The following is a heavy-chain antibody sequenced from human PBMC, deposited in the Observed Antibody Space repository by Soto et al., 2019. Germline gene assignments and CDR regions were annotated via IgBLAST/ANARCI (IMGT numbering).Heavy chain of an antibody. CDR1: GGTFSSYA. D-gene: IGHD2-21*02. CDR2: IIPIFGTA. V-gene: IGHV1-69*13. J-gene: IGHJ4*02. Sequence: GASVKVSCKASGGTFSSYAISWVRQAPGQGLEWMGGIIPIFGTANYAQKFQGRVTITADESTSTAYMELSSLRSEDTAVYYCARAYCGGDCYSWVLPFDYWGQGXQVTVYS. CDR3: ARAYCGGDCYSWVLPFDY.